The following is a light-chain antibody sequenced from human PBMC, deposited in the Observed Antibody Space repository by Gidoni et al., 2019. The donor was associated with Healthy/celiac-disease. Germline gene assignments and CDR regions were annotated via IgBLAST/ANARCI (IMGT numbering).Light chain of an antibody. Sequence: DIQITQSPSSLSASVGDRVTITCRASQSISSYLNWYQQKPGKAPKLLIYAATSLQSGVPSRFSGSGSGTDFTLTISSLQPEDFATYYCQQSYSTVTFXGXTKVEIK. CDR3: QQSYSTVT. CDR1: QSISSY. V-gene: IGKV1-39*01. CDR2: AAT. J-gene: IGKJ4*01.